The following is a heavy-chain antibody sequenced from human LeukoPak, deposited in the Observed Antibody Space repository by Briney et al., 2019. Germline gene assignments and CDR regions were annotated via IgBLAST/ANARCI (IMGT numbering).Heavy chain of an antibody. J-gene: IGHJ4*02. CDR2: IRYDGNNK. D-gene: IGHD5-12*01. CDR3: ANLPGGAYSGNYDY. V-gene: IGHV3-30*02. Sequence: GGSLRLSCGASGFTFSNYGMLWVRQAPGKGLDWVSFIRYDGNNKLYADSVKGRFTISRDNSKNTLYLQMNSLRAEDTAVYYCANLPGGAYSGNYDYWGQGTLVTVSS. CDR1: GFTFSNYG.